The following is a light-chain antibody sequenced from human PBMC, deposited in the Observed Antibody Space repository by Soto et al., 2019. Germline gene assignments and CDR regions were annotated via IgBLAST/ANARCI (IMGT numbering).Light chain of an antibody. J-gene: IGLJ2*01. V-gene: IGLV2-11*01. Sequence: QSALTQPRSVSGSPGQSVTISCTETSSDVGGYTCVSWYQQRPGKAPKLMIYDVSKRPSGVPDRFSGSKSGNTASLTISGLQAEDEADYYCCSYSGTYIFAVLFGGGTQLTVL. CDR3: CSYSGTYIFAVL. CDR2: DVS. CDR1: SSDVGGYTC.